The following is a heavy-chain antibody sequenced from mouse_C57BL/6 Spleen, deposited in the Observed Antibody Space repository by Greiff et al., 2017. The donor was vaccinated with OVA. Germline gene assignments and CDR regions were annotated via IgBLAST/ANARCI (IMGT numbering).Heavy chain of an antibody. D-gene: IGHD2-4*01. CDR3: ARAYDYDGPWFAY. J-gene: IGHJ3*01. CDR1: GYAFTNYL. CDR2: INPGSGGT. V-gene: IGHV1-54*01. Sequence: VQVVESGAELVRPGTSVKVSCKASGYAFTNYLIEWVKQRPGQGLEWIGVINPGSGGTNYNEKFKGKATLTADKSSSTAYMQLSSLTSEDSAVYFCARAYDYDGPWFAYWGQGTLVTVSA.